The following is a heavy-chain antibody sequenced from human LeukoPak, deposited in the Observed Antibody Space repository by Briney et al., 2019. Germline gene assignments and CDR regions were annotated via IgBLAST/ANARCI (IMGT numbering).Heavy chain of an antibody. CDR3: ARDTTLGGIDY. D-gene: IGHD1-1*01. J-gene: IGHJ4*02. CDR2: IYYSGST. V-gene: IGHV4-59*01. Sequence: SETLSLTCTVSGGSISSYYWSWIRQPPGKGLEWIGYIYYSGSTNYNPSLKSRVTISVDTSKNQFSLKLSSVTAADTAVYYCARDTTLGGIDYWGQGTLVTVSS. CDR1: GGSISSYY.